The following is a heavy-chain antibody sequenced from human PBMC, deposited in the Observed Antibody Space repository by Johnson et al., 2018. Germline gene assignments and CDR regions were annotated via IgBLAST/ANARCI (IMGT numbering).Heavy chain of an antibody. J-gene: IGHJ1*01. V-gene: IGHV4-34*01. CDR2: INPSGST. Sequence: QVQLQQWGAGLLKPSETLSLSCAVYGGSLSGYYWSWIRQPPGKGLEWIGEINPSGSTNYNSSLKSRVTISIDTSKNQFSLKLSSVTAADTAGYYCSRGVTDQHWSQGTLVTVSS. D-gene: IGHD4-23*01. CDR3: SRGVTDQH. CDR1: GGSLSGYY.